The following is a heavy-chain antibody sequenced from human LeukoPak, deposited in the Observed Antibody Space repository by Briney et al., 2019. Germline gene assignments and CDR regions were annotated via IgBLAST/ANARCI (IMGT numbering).Heavy chain of an antibody. CDR1: GGSISSGGYY. CDR2: IYYSGST. CDR3: ARVVGATTAVWFHP. J-gene: IGHJ5*02. D-gene: IGHD1-26*01. V-gene: IGHV4-31*03. Sequence: SETLPLTCTVSGGSISSGGYYWSWIRQHPGKGVEWIGYIYYSGSTYYNPSLKSRVTRSVDTSKNQFSLKLSSVTAADTAVYYCARVVGATTAVWFHPWGQGTLVTVSS.